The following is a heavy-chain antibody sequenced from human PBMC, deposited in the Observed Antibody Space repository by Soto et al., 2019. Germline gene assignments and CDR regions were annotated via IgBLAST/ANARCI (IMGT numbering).Heavy chain of an antibody. CDR2: ISSSSSTI. V-gene: IGHV3-48*01. D-gene: IGHD2-2*01. CDR3: ARGLRGRGCSSTSCSYFDY. CDR1: GFTFSSYS. J-gene: IGHJ4*02. Sequence: GGSLRLSCAASGFTFSSYSMNWVRQAPGKGLEWVSYISSSSSTIYYADSVKGRFTISRDNAKNSLYLKRNSLRAEDTAVYYCARGLRGRGCSSTSCSYFDYWGQGTLVTVSS.